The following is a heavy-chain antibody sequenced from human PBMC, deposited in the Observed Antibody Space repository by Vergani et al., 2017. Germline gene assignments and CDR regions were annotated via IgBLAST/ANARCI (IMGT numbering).Heavy chain of an antibody. J-gene: IGHJ4*02. CDR3: ARGGAFWSGYYFDY. CDR1: GFTFSSYG. Sequence: QVQLVESGGGVVQPGRSLRLSCAASGFTFSSYGMHWVRQAPGKGLEWVAVISYDGSNKYYADSVKGRFTISRDNAKNALYLQMNSLRAEDTAVYYCARGGAFWSGYYFDYWGQGTLVTVSS. D-gene: IGHD3-3*01. V-gene: IGHV3-30*03. CDR2: ISYDGSNK.